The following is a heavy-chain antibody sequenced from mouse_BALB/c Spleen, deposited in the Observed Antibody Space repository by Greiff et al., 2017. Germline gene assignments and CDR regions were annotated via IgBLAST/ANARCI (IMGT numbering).Heavy chain of an antibody. CDR2: ISSGSSTI. D-gene: IGHD2-4*01. V-gene: IGHV5-17*02. J-gene: IGHJ4*01. CDR1: GFTFSSFG. CDR3: AISDYDDAMDY. Sequence: EVQVVESGGGLVQPGGSRKLSCAASGFTFSSFGMHWVRQAPEKGLEWVAYISSGSSTIYYADTVKGRFTISRDNPKQTLFLQMTSLRSEDTAMYYCAISDYDDAMDYWGQGTSVTVSS.